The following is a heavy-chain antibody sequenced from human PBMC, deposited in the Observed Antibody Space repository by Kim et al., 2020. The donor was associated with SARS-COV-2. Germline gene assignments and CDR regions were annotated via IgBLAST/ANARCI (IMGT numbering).Heavy chain of an antibody. J-gene: IGHJ4*02. V-gene: IGHV1-3*01. Sequence: SQRFQGRVTITRDTSASTAYMELSSLNPEDTAVYYCASDAAVTLLGYFDYWGQGTLVTVSS. D-gene: IGHD4-17*01. CDR3: ASDAAVTLLGYFDY.